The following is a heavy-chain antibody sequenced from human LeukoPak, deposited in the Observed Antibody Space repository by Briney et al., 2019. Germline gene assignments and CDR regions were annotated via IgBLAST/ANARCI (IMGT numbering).Heavy chain of an antibody. V-gene: IGHV1-2*02. J-gene: IGHJ6*02. CDR3: ARLMRYYDFWSGDYYGMDV. CDR2: INPNSGGT. Sequence: ASVKVSCKSSGYTFTGYYMHWVRQAPGQGLDWMGWINPNSGGTNYAQKFQGRVTMTRDTSISTAYMELSRLRSDDTAVYYCARLMRYYDFWSGDYYGMDVWGQGTTVTVSS. CDR1: GYTFTGYY. D-gene: IGHD3-3*01.